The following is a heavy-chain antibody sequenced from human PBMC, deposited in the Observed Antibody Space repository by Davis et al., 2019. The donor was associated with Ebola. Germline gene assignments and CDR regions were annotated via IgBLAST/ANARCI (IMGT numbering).Heavy chain of an antibody. CDR1: GFIFSSYG. CDR3: AKLRDDFWSGPDAFDI. V-gene: IGHV3-30*18. D-gene: IGHD3-3*01. J-gene: IGHJ3*02. CDR2: ISYDGSNK. Sequence: GESLKISCAASGFIFSSYGMHWVRQAPGKGLEWVAVISYDGSNKYYADSVKGRFTISRDNSKNTLYLQMNSLRAEDTAVYYCAKLRDDFWSGPDAFDIWGQGTMVTVSS.